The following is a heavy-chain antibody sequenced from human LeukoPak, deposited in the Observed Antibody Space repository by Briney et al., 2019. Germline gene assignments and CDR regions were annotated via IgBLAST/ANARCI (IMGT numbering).Heavy chain of an antibody. CDR1: GFTVSSNY. CDR2: IYSGGTT. V-gene: IGHV3-53*01. CDR3: ARAGDMDV. J-gene: IGHJ6*02. Sequence: GGSLRLSCAASGFTVSSNYMSWVRQAPGKGLEWVSVIYSGGTTNYADSVKGRFTISRDNSKNSMYLQINSLRVEDTAVYYCARAGDMDVWGRGTTLTVSS.